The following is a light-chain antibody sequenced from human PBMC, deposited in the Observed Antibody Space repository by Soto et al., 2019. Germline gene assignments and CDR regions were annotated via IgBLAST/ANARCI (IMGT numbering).Light chain of an antibody. CDR2: GAS. CDR1: QIVSDNY. CDR3: QQYAKAPLT. J-gene: IGKJ1*01. V-gene: IGKV3-20*01. Sequence: EIVLTHSPGTLSLSPGERATLSCRASQIVSDNYLAGYQQKPGQAPRLVVYGASSRATGVPDRFSASGSGTDFTPTISRLEPEDFAVYYCQQYAKAPLTFGQGTKVEMK.